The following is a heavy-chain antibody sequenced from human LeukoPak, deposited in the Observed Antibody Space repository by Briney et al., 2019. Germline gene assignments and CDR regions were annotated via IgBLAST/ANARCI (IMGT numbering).Heavy chain of an antibody. J-gene: IGHJ3*02. D-gene: IGHD3-10*01. CDR3: ARLAGAPGAFDI. CDR2: ISSSGSTI. V-gene: IGHV3-48*03. CDR1: GFTFSSYE. Sequence: PGGSLRLSCAASGFTFSSYEMNWVRQAPGKGLEWVSYISSSGSTIYYADSVKGRFTISRDNAKNSLYLQMNSLRAEDTAVYYCARLAGAPGAFDIWGQGTMVTVSS.